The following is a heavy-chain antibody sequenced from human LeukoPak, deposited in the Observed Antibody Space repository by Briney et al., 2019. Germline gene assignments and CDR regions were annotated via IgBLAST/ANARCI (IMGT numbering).Heavy chain of an antibody. CDR2: INHSGST. CDR1: GGSFSGYY. J-gene: IGHJ4*02. CDR3: ARVHGYYDILTGYYRYYFDY. Sequence: SETLSLTCAVYGGSFSGYYWTWIRQPPGKGLEWIGEINHSGSTNYNPSLKSRVTIDTSKNQFSLKLTSVTAADTAVYYCARVHGYYDILTGYYRYYFDYWGQGTLVTVSS. D-gene: IGHD3-9*01. V-gene: IGHV4-34*01.